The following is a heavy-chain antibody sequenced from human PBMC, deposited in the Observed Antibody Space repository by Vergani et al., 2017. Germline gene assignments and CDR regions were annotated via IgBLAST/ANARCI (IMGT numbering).Heavy chain of an antibody. CDR1: GYTFTSYG. J-gene: IGHJ6*02. D-gene: IGHD2-2*01. Sequence: QVQLVQSGAEVKKPGASVKVSCKASGYTFTSYGISWVRQAPGQGLEWVGWISAYNGNTNYAQKLQGRVTMTTDTSTSTAYMELRSLRSDDTAVYYCARDPDDGVVPAAPYYYYYYGMDVWGQGTTVTVSS. CDR3: ARDPDDGVVPAAPYYYYYYGMDV. CDR2: ISAYNGNT. V-gene: IGHV1-18*04.